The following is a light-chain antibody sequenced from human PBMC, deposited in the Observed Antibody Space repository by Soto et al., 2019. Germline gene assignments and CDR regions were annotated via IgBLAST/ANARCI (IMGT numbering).Light chain of an antibody. V-gene: IGLV2-14*03. J-gene: IGLJ2*01. CDR3: SSYTTGTTLV. Sequence: QSALTQPASVSGSPGQSITISCTGTTSDVGGYNYVSWYQHHPGKAPRLMIYDVRDRPSGVSNRFSGSKSGNTASLTISGLQAEDEADSYCSSYTTGTTLVFGGGTKLTVL. CDR2: DVR. CDR1: TSDVGGYNY.